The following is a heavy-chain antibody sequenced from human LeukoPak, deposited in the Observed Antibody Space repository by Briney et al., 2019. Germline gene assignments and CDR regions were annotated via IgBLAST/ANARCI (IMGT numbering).Heavy chain of an antibody. CDR1: GFTFSSYA. Sequence: GGSLRLSCAASGFTFSSYAMNWVRQAPGKGLEWVSGIRGSGDTTYYADSVKGRRFTISRDNSKNTLYLQMNSVRAEDTAVYYCTKVSTTGVGGRGYFDQWGQGTQVTVSS. V-gene: IGHV3-23*01. CDR3: TKVSTTGVGGRGYFDQ. J-gene: IGHJ4*02. D-gene: IGHD1-1*01. CDR2: IRGSGDTT.